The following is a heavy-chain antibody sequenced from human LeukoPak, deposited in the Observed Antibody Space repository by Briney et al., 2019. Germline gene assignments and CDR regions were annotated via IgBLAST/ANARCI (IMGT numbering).Heavy chain of an antibody. V-gene: IGHV3-74*01. D-gene: IGHD4-17*01. CDR2: VTDDGKIS. Sequence: GGSLRLSCAASGFTFNDYWMHWVRQAPGMGLEWVSRVTDDGKISSHADSVKGRFTISRDNAKDTLFLQMNSLRAEDTAVYFCAKDCYGDYYYCYMDVWGKGTTVTVSS. J-gene: IGHJ6*03. CDR3: AKDCYGDYYYCYMDV. CDR1: GFTFNDYW.